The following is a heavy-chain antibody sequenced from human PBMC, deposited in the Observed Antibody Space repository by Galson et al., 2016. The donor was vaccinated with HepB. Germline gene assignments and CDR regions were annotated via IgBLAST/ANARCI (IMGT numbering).Heavy chain of an antibody. CDR2: INWNGGRT. V-gene: IGHV3-20*01. Sequence: SLRLSCAASGFTFDDYAMTWVRQAPGKGLEWVSGINWNGGRTGYADSVKGRFTISRDSAKNSLYLQMNSLRAEDTALYHCARVHTAAAGFDGLDVWGQGTTVTVSS. D-gene: IGHD6-13*01. CDR1: GFTFDDYA. CDR3: ARVHTAAAGFDGLDV. J-gene: IGHJ6*02.